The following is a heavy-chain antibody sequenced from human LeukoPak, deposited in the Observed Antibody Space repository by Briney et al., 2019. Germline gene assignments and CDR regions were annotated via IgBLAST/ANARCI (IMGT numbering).Heavy chain of an antibody. V-gene: IGHV4-61*01. Sequence: SETLSLTCTVSGGSVSSGSYYWSWIRQPPGKGLEWIGYIYYSGSTNYNPSLKSRVTISVDTSKNQFSLKLSSVTAADTAVYYCARSEYSSSSQHFDYWGQGTLVTVSS. CDR2: IYYSGST. J-gene: IGHJ4*02. CDR1: GGSVSSGSYY. CDR3: ARSEYSSSSQHFDY. D-gene: IGHD6-6*01.